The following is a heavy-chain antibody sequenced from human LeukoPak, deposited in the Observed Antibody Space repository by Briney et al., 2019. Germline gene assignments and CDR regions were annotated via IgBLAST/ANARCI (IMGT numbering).Heavy chain of an antibody. Sequence: GRSLRLSCAASGFTFSNYGMHWVRQAPGKGLEWVAVISHDRRNKEYADSMQGRCTISRDNSKNTLYLQMNSLRAEDTAVYYCARGYGSGSFPPGFDYWGQGTLVTVSS. CDR2: ISHDRRNK. CDR1: GFTFSNYG. D-gene: IGHD3-10*01. J-gene: IGHJ4*02. V-gene: IGHV3-30*03. CDR3: ARGYGSGSFPPGFDY.